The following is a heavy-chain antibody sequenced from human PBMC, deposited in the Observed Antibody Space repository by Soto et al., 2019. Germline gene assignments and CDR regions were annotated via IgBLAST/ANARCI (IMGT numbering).Heavy chain of an antibody. Sequence: GPSVTVSCKASGGTFSSYAISWVRQAPGQGLEWMGGIITIFGTANYAQKFQGRVTITADESTRTAYMELSSLRSEDTAVYYCASSYYYDSTPSAFDIWGQGTMVTVAS. CDR3: ASSYYYDSTPSAFDI. J-gene: IGHJ3*02. CDR1: GGTFSSYA. V-gene: IGHV1-69*13. CDR2: IITIFGTA. D-gene: IGHD3-22*01.